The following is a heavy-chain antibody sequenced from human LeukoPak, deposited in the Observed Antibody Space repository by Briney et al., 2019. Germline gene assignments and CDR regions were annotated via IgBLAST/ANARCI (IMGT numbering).Heavy chain of an antibody. V-gene: IGHV5-51*01. CDR1: GYSFTSYW. D-gene: IGHD3-22*01. CDR3: VRHYDSTPYGTRNFMVYPDF. CDR2: IYPGDSDT. Sequence: GESPKISCKGSGYSFTSYWIGWVRQMPGKGLEWMGIIYPGDSDTRYSPSFQGQVTISADKSISTAYLQWSSLKASDTATYYCVRHYDSTPYGTRNFMVYPDFWGQGTLVTVSS. J-gene: IGHJ4*02.